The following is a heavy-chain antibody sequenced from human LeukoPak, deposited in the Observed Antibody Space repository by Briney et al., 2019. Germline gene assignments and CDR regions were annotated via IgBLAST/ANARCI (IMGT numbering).Heavy chain of an antibody. CDR2: IKQDGSEK. V-gene: IGHV3-7*01. J-gene: IGHJ6*03. CDR1: GFTFSSYW. CDR3: ARDGDYDILTGYYNILMDYHMDV. D-gene: IGHD3-9*01. Sequence: PGGSLRLSCAASGFTFSSYWMSWVRQAPGKGLEWVANIKQDGSEKYYVDSVKGRFTISRDNAKNSLYLQMNSLRAEDTAVYYCARDGDYDILTGYYNILMDYHMDVWGKGTTVTVSS.